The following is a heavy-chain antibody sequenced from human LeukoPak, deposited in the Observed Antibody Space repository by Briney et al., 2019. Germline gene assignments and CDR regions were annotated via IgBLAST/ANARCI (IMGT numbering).Heavy chain of an antibody. CDR3: ARSGDPETSGSYSVCDY. CDR2: INANSGET. Sequence: ASVRVSCKTSGYTFSGYYLNWVRQAPGQGLEWMGWINANSGETNYAQKFQGRVTMTRDTSISTAYMELSRLRSDDTAVYYCARSGDPETSGSYSVCDYWGQGTLVTVSS. CDR1: GYTFSGYY. J-gene: IGHJ4*02. V-gene: IGHV1-2*02. D-gene: IGHD1-26*01.